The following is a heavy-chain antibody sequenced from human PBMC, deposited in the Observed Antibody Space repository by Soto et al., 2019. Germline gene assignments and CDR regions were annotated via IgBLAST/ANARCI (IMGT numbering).Heavy chain of an antibody. V-gene: IGHV4-31*03. CDR1: GGSISSGGYY. CDR3: ARDPVIVVVPAAMPGLGMDV. J-gene: IGHJ6*02. CDR2: IYYSGST. D-gene: IGHD2-2*01. Sequence: SETLSLTCTVSGGSISSGGYYWSWIRQHPGKGLEWIGYIYYSGSTYYNPSLESRVTISVDTSKNQFSLKLSSVTAADTAVYYCARDPVIVVVPAAMPGLGMDVWGQGTTVTVSS.